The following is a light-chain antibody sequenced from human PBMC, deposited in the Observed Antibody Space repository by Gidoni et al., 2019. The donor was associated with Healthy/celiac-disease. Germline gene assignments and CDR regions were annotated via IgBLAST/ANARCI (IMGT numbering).Light chain of an antibody. Sequence: DIVMTQSPLSLPVTPGEPASISCRSSQSILHSNGYHYLDWYLQKPGQSPQLLINLGSNRAAGVPDRFSGSGSGTDFTLKISRVEAEDVGVYYCMQALQTPLTFGGGTKVEIK. CDR3: MQALQTPLT. J-gene: IGKJ4*01. CDR1: QSILHSNGYHY. CDR2: LGS. V-gene: IGKV2-28*01.